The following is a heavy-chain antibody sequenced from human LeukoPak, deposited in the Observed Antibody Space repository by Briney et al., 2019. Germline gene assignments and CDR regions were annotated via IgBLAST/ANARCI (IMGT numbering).Heavy chain of an antibody. D-gene: IGHD2-8*01. CDR1: GFTFSSYW. CDR3: ARDPAHCTNGVCYDY. J-gene: IGHJ4*02. V-gene: IGHV3-7*01. Sequence: GGSLRLSCAASGFTFSSYWMSWVRQAPGKGLEWVANIKQDGSEKYYVDSVKGRFTISRDNAKNSLYLQMNSLRAEDTAVYYCARDPAHCTNGVCYDYWGQGTLVTVSS. CDR2: IKQDGSEK.